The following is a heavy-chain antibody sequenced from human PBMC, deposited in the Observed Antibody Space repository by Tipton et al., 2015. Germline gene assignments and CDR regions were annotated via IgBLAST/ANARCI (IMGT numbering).Heavy chain of an antibody. CDR1: GFTFTDYY. V-gene: IGHV3-11*04. Sequence: SLRLSCAASGFTFTDYYMSWIRQSPGKGLEWFSSISASGDTIYYADSVKGRFTISRDNSKNTLYLQMNSLRAEDTAVYYCARDYFYGAPRRAAFDIWGQGTMVTVSS. D-gene: IGHD4-17*01. CDR3: ARDYFYGAPRRAAFDI. CDR2: ISASGDTI. J-gene: IGHJ3*02.